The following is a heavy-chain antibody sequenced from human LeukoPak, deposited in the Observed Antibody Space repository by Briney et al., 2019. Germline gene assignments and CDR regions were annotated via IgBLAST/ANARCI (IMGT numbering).Heavy chain of an antibody. CDR1: GGTFSSYA. J-gene: IGHJ6*02. V-gene: IGHV1-69*01. D-gene: IGHD3-3*01. Sequence: SVKVSCKASGGTFSSYAISWVRQAPGQGLEWMGGIIPIFGTTNYAQKFQGRVTITADESTSTAYMELSSLRSEDTAVYYCARGQVLRFLEWIPHDSYYYYGMDVWGQGTTVTVSS. CDR3: ARGQVLRFLEWIPHDSYYYYGMDV. CDR2: IIPIFGTT.